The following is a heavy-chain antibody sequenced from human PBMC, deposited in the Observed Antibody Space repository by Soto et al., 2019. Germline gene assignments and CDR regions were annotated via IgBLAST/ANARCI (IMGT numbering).Heavy chain of an antibody. J-gene: IGHJ6*02. CDR1: GFTFSTYW. CDR2: IKEDGDEK. CDR3: ARGLRFLEWHSSHWYYGMDV. Sequence: GGSLRLSCAASGFTFSTYWMSWVRQAPGKGLEWVANIKEDGDEKYYVDSVKGRFTISRDNAKNSLYLQMNGLRAEDTAIYYCARGLRFLEWHSSHWYYGMDVWGQGTTVTVSS. V-gene: IGHV3-7*03. D-gene: IGHD3-3*01.